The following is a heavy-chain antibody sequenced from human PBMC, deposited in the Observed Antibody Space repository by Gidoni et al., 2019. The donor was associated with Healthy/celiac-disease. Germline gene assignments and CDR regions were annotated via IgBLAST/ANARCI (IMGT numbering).Heavy chain of an antibody. Sequence: QVQLQQWGAGLLTPSETLSLTCAVYGGSFSGYYWSWIRQPPGKGLEWIGEINHSGSTNYNPSLKSRVTISVDTSKNQFSLKLSSVTAADTAVYYCARDYRTHYYYYYGMDVWGQGTTVTVSS. D-gene: IGHD1-26*01. CDR2: INHSGST. J-gene: IGHJ6*02. V-gene: IGHV4-34*01. CDR1: GGSFSGYY. CDR3: ARDYRTHYYYYYGMDV.